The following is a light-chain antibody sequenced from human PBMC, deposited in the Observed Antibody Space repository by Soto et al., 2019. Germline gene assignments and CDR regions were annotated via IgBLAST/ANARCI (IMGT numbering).Light chain of an antibody. CDR1: SSDVGGYNY. V-gene: IGLV2-14*01. CDR2: DVN. CDR3: VSYRGSSTPYV. Sequence: QSALTQPASVSGSPGQSITISCTGTSSDVGGYNYVSWYQQHPGKAPKLMIYDVNNRPSGVSNRFSGSKSGNTASLTISGLQAEDEADYYCVSYRGSSTPYVCVTGTKVTAL. J-gene: IGLJ1*01.